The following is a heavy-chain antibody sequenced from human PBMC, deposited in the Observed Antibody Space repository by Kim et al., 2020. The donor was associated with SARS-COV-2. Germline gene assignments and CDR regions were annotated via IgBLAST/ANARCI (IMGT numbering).Heavy chain of an antibody. J-gene: IGHJ5*02. CDR1: GFTFSSYA. CDR2: IWYDGSNK. V-gene: IGHV3-33*06. Sequence: GGSLRLSCAASGFTFSSYAMHWVRQAPGKGLEWVAVIWYDGSNKYYADSVKGRFTISRDNSKNTLYLQMNSLRAEDTAVYYCAKDTPLGYCSGGSCPLPHNWFHPWGQGTLVTVSS. D-gene: IGHD2-15*01. CDR3: AKDTPLGYCSGGSCPLPHNWFHP.